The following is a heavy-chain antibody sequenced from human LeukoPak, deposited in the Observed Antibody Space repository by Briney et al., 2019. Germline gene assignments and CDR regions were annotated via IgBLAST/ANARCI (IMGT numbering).Heavy chain of an antibody. D-gene: IGHD6-19*01. J-gene: IGHJ5*02. CDR1: GFTFTTYC. CDR3: ARESLEAVDGTSDH. V-gene: IGHV3-7*01. CDR2: IKQDGTEK. Sequence: GGSLRLSCAASGFTFTTYCMGWVRQAPGKGLEWVANIKQDGTEKYYVDSVKGRFTISRDNAKNSLSIQMNSLRAEDTAVYYCARESLEAVDGTSDHWGQGTLVTVSS.